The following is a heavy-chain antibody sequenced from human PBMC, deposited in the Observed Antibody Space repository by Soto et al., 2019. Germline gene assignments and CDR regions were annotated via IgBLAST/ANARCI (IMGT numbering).Heavy chain of an antibody. J-gene: IGHJ6*02. D-gene: IGHD5-12*01. CDR3: ARDPDGYDLFSSRLDV. V-gene: IGHV3-21*06. CDR2: ISGSGSDI. CDR1: GFTFGNYN. Sequence: GGSLKLSSAASGFTFGNYNMVWVRQGPGKGLEWVSSISGSGSDIYYADSLKGRVSISRDNAKNTAYLQMDSLRADDTAVYFCARDPDGYDLFSSRLDVWGQGTTVTVS.